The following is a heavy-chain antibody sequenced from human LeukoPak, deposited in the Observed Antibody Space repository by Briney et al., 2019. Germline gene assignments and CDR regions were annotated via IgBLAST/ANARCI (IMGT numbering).Heavy chain of an antibody. J-gene: IGHJ4*02. Sequence: PGGSLRLSCAASGLTFRSSEMNWVRQAPGRGLEWVSYISDSGGTISYADSVKGRFTISRDNAKNSLYLQMNSLRAEDTAVYYCARESYSSGWYYCFDYWGQGTLVTVSS. V-gene: IGHV3-48*03. CDR2: ISDSGGTI. D-gene: IGHD6-19*01. CDR3: ARESYSSGWYYCFDY. CDR1: GLTFRSSE.